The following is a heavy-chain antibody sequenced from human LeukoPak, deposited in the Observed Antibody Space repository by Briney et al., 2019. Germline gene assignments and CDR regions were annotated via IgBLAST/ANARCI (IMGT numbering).Heavy chain of an antibody. CDR3: ARASMGGGLAAADPYYYYMDV. J-gene: IGHJ6*03. V-gene: IGHV3-66*01. CDR1: GFTVSSNY. Sequence: GGSLRLSCAASGFTVSSNYMSWVRQAPGKGLEWVSVICSGGSTYYADSVKGRFTISRDNSKNTLYLQMNSLRAEDTAVYYCARASMGGGLAAADPYYYYMDVWGKGTTVTI. D-gene: IGHD6-13*01. CDR2: ICSGGST.